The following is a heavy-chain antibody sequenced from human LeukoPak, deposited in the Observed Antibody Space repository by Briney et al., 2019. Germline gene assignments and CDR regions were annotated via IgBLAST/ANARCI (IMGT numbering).Heavy chain of an antibody. CDR1: GFTFSSYA. V-gene: IGHV3-23*01. CDR3: AKVKGGSSWRYYFDY. Sequence: GGSLRLSCAASGFTFSSYAMGWVRQAPGKGLEWVSAISGSGGTTYYADSVKGRFTISRDNSKNTLYLQTNTLRAEDTALYYCAKVKGGSSWRYYFDYWGQGTLVTVSS. CDR2: ISGSGGTT. D-gene: IGHD6-13*01. J-gene: IGHJ4*02.